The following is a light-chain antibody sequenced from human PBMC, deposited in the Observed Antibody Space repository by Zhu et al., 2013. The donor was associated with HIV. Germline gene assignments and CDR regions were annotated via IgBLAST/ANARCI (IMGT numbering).Light chain of an antibody. CDR2: VNS. V-gene: IGLV1-40*01. J-gene: IGLJ3*02. Sequence: QSVLTQPPSVSGAPGQRVTISCTGSSSNIGAGYDVHWYQQLPGTAPKLLIYVNSNRPSGVPDRFSGSKSGTSASLAITGLHVEDEADYYCQSYDSSLSGWVFGGGTKLTVL. CDR3: QSYDSSLSGWV. CDR1: SSNIGAGYD.